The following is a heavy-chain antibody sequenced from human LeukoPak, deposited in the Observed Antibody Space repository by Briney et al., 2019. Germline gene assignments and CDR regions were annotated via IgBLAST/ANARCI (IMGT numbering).Heavy chain of an antibody. CDR3: ATGYTSGTRIDY. J-gene: IGHJ4*02. Sequence: GGSLRLSCAASGFTFSAFSMNWVRQAPGKGLEWVSAISSSNSDIYYTDSVKGRFTIYRDNANNFLYLQVSSLRAEDTAVYYCATGYTSGTRIDYWGQGTLVSVSS. V-gene: IGHV3-21*01. CDR1: GFTFSAFS. CDR2: ISSSNSDI. D-gene: IGHD6-19*01.